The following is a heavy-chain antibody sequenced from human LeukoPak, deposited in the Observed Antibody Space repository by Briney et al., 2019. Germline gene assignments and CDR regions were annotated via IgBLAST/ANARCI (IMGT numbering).Heavy chain of an antibody. CDR1: GSTFGDYA. CDR2: IRSKAYGGTA. Sequence: GGSLSLSCTGSGSTFGDYAMSWCRQAPGKGLEWVGFIRSKAYGGTAEYAASVKGRFTVSRDDSESFAYLQMNSLQSEDETVCWCGRGGGSARSFFYYYYGVDFWGRGTTVIVSS. J-gene: IGHJ6*02. CDR3: GRGGGSARSFFYYYYGVDF. D-gene: IGHD3-10*01. V-gene: IGHV3-49*03.